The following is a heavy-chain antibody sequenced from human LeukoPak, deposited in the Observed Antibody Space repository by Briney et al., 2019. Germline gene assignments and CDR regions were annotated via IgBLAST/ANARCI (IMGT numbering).Heavy chain of an antibody. Sequence: PGGSLRLSCAASGFTVSSNYMSWIRQPPGKGLEWIGEINHSGSTNYNPSLKSRVTISVDTSKNQFSLKLSSVTAADTAVYYCASNSFDYYGSRSYSVDYWGQGTLVTVSS. CDR2: INHSGST. CDR3: ASNSFDYYGSRSYSVDY. D-gene: IGHD3-10*01. CDR1: GFTVSSNY. J-gene: IGHJ4*02. V-gene: IGHV4-34*01.